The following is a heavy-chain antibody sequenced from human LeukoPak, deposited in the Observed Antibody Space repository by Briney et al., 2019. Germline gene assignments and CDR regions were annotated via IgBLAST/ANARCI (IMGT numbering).Heavy chain of an antibody. D-gene: IGHD3-3*01. V-gene: IGHV3-23*01. CDR3: AKAYDFWSPGYYFDY. Sequence: PGGSLRLSCAASGFTFSSYAMSWVRQAPGKGLEWVSAISGSGGSTYYADSVKGRFTISRDNSKNTLYPQMNSLRAEDTAVYYCAKAYDFWSPGYYFDYWGQGTLVTVSS. CDR1: GFTFSSYA. CDR2: ISGSGGST. J-gene: IGHJ4*02.